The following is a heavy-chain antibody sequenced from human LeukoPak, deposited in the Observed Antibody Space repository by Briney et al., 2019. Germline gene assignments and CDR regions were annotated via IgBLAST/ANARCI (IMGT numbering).Heavy chain of an antibody. CDR2: IYYSGST. J-gene: IGHJ5*02. CDR1: GGSISSYY. Sequence: SETLSLTCTVSGGSISSYYWSWIRQPPGKGLEWIGYIYYSGSTNYNPSLKSRVTISVDTSKNQFSLKLSSVTAADTAVYYCARVEQQLVGGRFDPWGQGTLVTVSS. CDR3: ARVEQQLVGGRFDP. V-gene: IGHV4-59*12. D-gene: IGHD6-13*01.